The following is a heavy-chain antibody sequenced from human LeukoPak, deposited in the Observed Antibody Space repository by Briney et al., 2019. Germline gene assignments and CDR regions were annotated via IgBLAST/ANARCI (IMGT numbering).Heavy chain of an antibody. D-gene: IGHD4-23*01. CDR1: GFTFSAYF. V-gene: IGHV1-2*02. Sequence: ASVKVSCKASGFTFSAYFIHWVRQAPGQGLEWMGWINPASGGTTYAQKFQGRVTMTRDTSINTAYMDLSSLRSDDTAVYYCSRVAEATTMVSPDYFDYWGPGTLVTVSS. CDR3: SRVAEATTMVSPDYFDY. J-gene: IGHJ4*01. CDR2: INPASGGT.